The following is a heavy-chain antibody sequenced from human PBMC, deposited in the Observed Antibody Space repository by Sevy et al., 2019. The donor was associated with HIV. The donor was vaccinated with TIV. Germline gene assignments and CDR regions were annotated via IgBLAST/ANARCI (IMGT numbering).Heavy chain of an antibody. D-gene: IGHD5-18*01. CDR2: IGGSGVST. CDR1: GFPFGSYA. Sequence: GGSLRLSCTASGFPFGSYAMSWVRQAPGKGLEWVSAIGGSGVSTYYADSVKGRFTISRGNSKNTLYLQMNSLRAEDTAVYYCAKDRAAMVGDASDIWGQGTMVTVSS. J-gene: IGHJ3*02. CDR3: AKDRAAMVGDASDI. V-gene: IGHV3-23*01.